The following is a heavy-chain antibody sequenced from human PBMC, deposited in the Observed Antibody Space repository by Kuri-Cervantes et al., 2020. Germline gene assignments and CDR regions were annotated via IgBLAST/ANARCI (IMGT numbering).Heavy chain of an antibody. CDR2: IYHSGST. D-gene: IGHD6-19*01. V-gene: IGHV4-30-2*01. CDR1: GGSISSGGYS. CDR3: ARGLAGRFDY. J-gene: IGHJ4*02. Sequence: SETLSLICAVSGGSISSGGYSWSWIRQPPGKGLEWIGYIYHSGSTYYNPSLKSRVTISVDRSKNQFSLKLSSVTAADTAVYYCARGLAGRFDYWGQGTLVTVSS.